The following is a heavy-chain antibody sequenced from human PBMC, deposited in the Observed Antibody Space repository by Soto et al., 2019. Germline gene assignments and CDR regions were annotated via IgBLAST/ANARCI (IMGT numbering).Heavy chain of an antibody. CDR3: ARDPLDEFLSGYDPGSDYYYGMDG. CDR1: GYTFTSYA. D-gene: IGHD5-12*01. J-gene: IGHJ6*02. Sequence: ASVKVSCKASGYTFTSYAMHWVRQAPGQRLEWMGWINAGNGNTKYSQKFQGRVTITRDTSASTAYMELSSLRSEDTAVYYCARDPLDEFLSGYDPGSDYYYGMDGWGQGTTITVSS. CDR2: INAGNGNT. V-gene: IGHV1-3*01.